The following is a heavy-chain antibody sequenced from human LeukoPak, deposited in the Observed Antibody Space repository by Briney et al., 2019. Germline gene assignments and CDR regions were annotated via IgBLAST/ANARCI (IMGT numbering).Heavy chain of an antibody. D-gene: IGHD4-17*01. Sequence: GGSLRLSCAASGLTFSSYAMSWVRQTPVKGLEWVSVISGSGGSTYYADSVKGRFTISRVNSKSTLYLQMNSLRAEDTAVYYCAKENYGDSTGGRFQHWGQGTLVTVSS. J-gene: IGHJ1*01. CDR3: AKENYGDSTGGRFQH. CDR1: GLTFSSYA. V-gene: IGHV3-23*01. CDR2: ISGSGGST.